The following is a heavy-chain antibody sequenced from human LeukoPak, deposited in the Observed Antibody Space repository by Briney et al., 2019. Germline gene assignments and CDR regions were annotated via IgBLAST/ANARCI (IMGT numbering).Heavy chain of an antibody. CDR1: GGSFSGYY. D-gene: IGHD3-22*01. J-gene: IGHJ4*02. CDR2: INHSGST. CDR3: ARLVYDSSGYLCDY. V-gene: IGHV4-34*01. Sequence: SETLSLTCAVYGGSFSGYYWSWIRQPPGKGLEWIGEINHSGSTNYNPSLKGRVTIAVDTSKNQFSLQLSSVTAADTAVYYCARLVYDSSGYLCDYGGQGTLLTVPS.